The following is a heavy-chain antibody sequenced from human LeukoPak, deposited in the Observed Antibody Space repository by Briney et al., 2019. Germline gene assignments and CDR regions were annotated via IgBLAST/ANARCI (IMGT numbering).Heavy chain of an antibody. CDR1: GFTFEDHA. CDR2: INGNGGST. J-gene: IGHJ3*02. CDR3: ARDANYHVSSDYYDAFDI. Sequence: GGSLRLSCAASGFTFEDHAMNWVRQVPGKGLEWVSGINGNGGSTGYADSVKGRFTISRDNAKNSLYLQMNSLRAEDTAVYYCARDANYHVSSDYYDAFDIWGQGTMVTVSS. D-gene: IGHD3-22*01. V-gene: IGHV3-20*04.